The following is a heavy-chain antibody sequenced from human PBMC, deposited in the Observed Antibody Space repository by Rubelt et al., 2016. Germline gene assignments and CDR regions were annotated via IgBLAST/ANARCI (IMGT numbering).Heavy chain of an antibody. Sequence: QVQLQQWGAGLLKPSETLSLTCAVYGGSFTGYYWNWIRQPPGKGLEWIGVINHSGGTNYNPSLKRRVTISVDTSKNQFSLKLSSVTAADTAVYYCARHWDYDGMDVWGQGTTVTVS. V-gene: IGHV4-34*01. J-gene: IGHJ6*02. D-gene: IGHD7-27*01. CDR1: GGSFTGYY. CDR3: ARHWDYDGMDV. CDR2: INHSGGT.